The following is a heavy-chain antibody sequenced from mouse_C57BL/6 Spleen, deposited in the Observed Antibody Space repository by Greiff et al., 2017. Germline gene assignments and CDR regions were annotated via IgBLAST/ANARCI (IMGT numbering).Heavy chain of an antibody. CDR3: ARGRFITTVPGYFDY. D-gene: IGHD1-1*01. Sequence: QVQLKQSGAELARPGASVKLSCKASGYTFTSYGISWVKQRTGQGLEWIGEIYPRSGNTYYNEKFKGKATLTADKSSSTAYMELRSLTSEDSAVYFCARGRFITTVPGYFDYWGQGTTLTVSS. CDR1: GYTFTSYG. CDR2: IYPRSGNT. J-gene: IGHJ2*01. V-gene: IGHV1-81*01.